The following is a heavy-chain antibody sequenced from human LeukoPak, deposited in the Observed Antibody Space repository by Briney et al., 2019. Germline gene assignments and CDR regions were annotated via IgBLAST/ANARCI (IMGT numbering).Heavy chain of an antibody. Sequence: KPSETLSLTCAVYGGSFSGYYWSWIRQPPGKGLEWIGEINHSGSTNYNPSLKSRVTTSVGTSKNQFSLKLSSVTAADTAVYYCARESYYYDSSGYYLRWFDPWGQGTLVTVSS. CDR1: GGSFSGYY. CDR2: INHSGST. CDR3: ARESYYYDSSGYYLRWFDP. J-gene: IGHJ5*02. V-gene: IGHV4-34*01. D-gene: IGHD3-22*01.